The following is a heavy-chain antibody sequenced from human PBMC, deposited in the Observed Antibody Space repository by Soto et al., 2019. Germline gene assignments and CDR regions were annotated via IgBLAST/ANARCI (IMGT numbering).Heavy chain of an antibody. CDR1: GFTLSSFF. Sequence: GGSLRLSCAASGFTLSSFFMHWVRQGPGKGLVWVSRINNDGSSTTYADSVKGRFTISRDNAKNTLYLQMNRLRAEDTAVYFCVRDQDSSGYSFFNHWGQGTQVTVS. D-gene: IGHD3-22*01. V-gene: IGHV3-74*01. CDR3: VRDQDSSGYSFFNH. J-gene: IGHJ4*02. CDR2: INNDGSST.